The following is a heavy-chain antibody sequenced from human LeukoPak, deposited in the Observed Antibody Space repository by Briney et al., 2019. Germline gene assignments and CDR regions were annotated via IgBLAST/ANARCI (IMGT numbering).Heavy chain of an antibody. Sequence: KPSPILSLTCTVAGGSISSYNWSWIRQPAGKGLEWIGRIYSSWSTNYNPSLKSRVTISVDTSKNQSSLKLSSVTAADTAVYYCARDCKETPYSSSRVAYYYYYMDVWGKGTTVTVSS. D-gene: IGHD6-6*01. CDR2: IYSSWST. CDR1: GGSISSYN. V-gene: IGHV4-4*07. CDR3: ARDCKETPYSSSRVAYYYYYMDV. J-gene: IGHJ6*03.